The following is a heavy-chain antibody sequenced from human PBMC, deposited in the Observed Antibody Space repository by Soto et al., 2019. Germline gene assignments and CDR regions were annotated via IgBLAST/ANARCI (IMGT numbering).Heavy chain of an antibody. CDR2: INPSGGST. V-gene: IGHV1-46*01. CDR1: GYTFTSYY. Sequence: QVQLVQSGAEVKKPGASVKVSCKASGYTFTSYYMHWVRQAPGQGLEWMGIINPSGGSTSYAQKFQGGVTMTRDTSTSTVYMELSSLRSEDTAVYYCAREGVRASSSWSSTAYYYYYGMDVWGQGTTVTVSS. CDR3: AREGVRASSSWSSTAYYYYYGMDV. J-gene: IGHJ6*02. D-gene: IGHD6-13*01.